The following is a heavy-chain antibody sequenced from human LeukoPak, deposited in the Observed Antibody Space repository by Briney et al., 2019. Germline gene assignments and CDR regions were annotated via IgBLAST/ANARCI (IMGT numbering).Heavy chain of an antibody. V-gene: IGHV1-69*01. D-gene: IGHD5-24*01. CDR3: AREDAP. CDR2: IIPIFGTA. J-gene: IGHJ5*02. Sequence: GSSVKSSCKASGATLSTYAISWVRQAPGQGLEWMGGIIPIFGTANYAQKFQGRVTITADESTSTAYMELSSLRSEDTAVYYCAREDAPWGQGTLVTVSS. CDR1: GATLSTYA.